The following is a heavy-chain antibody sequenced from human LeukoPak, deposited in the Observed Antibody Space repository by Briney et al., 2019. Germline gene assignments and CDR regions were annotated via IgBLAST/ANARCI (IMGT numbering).Heavy chain of an antibody. Sequence: KPGRSLRLSCAASGFTFSSYGMNWVRQAPGKGLEWVSSLSTGSSYLYYADSVKGRFTISRDNTKNSLYLQMNSLRAEDTAVYYCARFDGGSGYGFDYWGQGTLVTVSS. CDR3: ARFDGGSGYGFDY. J-gene: IGHJ4*02. CDR1: GFTFSSYG. D-gene: IGHD3-22*01. CDR2: LSTGSSYL. V-gene: IGHV3-21*01.